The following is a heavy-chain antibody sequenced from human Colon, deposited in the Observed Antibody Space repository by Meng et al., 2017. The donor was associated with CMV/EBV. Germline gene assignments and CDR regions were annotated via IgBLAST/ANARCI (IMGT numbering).Heavy chain of an antibody. CDR2: INPNTGNP. CDR3: ATGSVAAHGKGY. J-gene: IGHJ4*02. D-gene: IGHD6-13*01. V-gene: IGHV7-4-1*02. Sequence: CKASGYNFTTYNINWVRQAPGQRLEWMGYINPNTGNPTYVQGFTGRFVFSLDTSVSTAYLQISSLKAEDTAVYYCATGSVAAHGKGYWGQGTLVTVSS. CDR1: GYNFTTYN.